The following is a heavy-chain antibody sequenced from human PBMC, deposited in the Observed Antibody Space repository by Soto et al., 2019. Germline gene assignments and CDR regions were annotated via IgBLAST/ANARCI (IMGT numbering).Heavy chain of an antibody. J-gene: IGHJ6*02. V-gene: IGHV1-69*01. CDR3: ASPAAVDYYHYGVDV. D-gene: IGHD6-19*01. CDR2: IPPIFGKT. CDR1: GDTFNTYT. Sequence: QMQVLQSGAEVKKPGSSVKVSCKASGDTFNTYTVSWVRQAPGQGLEWLGGIPPIFGKTTYERKFQGRVTLTADESTSTVYMELRNLRSEDTATYYCASPAAVDYYHYGVDVWGQGTRVTVSS.